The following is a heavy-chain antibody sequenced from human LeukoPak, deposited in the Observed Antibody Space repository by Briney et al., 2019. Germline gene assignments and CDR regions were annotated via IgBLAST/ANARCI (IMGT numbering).Heavy chain of an antibody. CDR2: IYPGDSDT. V-gene: IGHV5-51*01. CDR3: ARLGYDILTGYLYYYMDV. D-gene: IGHD3-9*01. CDR1: GYSFTSYW. Sequence: GESLKISCKGSGYSFTSYWIGWVRQMPGKGLEWMGIIYPGDSDTRYSPSFQGQVTISADKFISTAYLQWSSLKASDTAMYYCARLGYDILTGYLYYYMDVWGKGTTVTVSS. J-gene: IGHJ6*03.